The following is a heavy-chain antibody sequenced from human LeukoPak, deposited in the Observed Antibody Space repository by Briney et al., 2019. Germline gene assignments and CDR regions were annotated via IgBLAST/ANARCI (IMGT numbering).Heavy chain of an antibody. D-gene: IGHD3-10*01. CDR2: ISPSSSMM. Sequence: PGGSLSLSCSASGFTSSSYTMNRIRQAPGKGLEWVSSISPSSSMMHYADSVRGRFTISRDNAKNSLYLQMNSLRDEDTAVYYCASRRGFDDWGQGTLVTVSS. CDR1: GFTSSSYT. CDR3: ASRRGFDD. J-gene: IGHJ4*02. V-gene: IGHV3-48*02.